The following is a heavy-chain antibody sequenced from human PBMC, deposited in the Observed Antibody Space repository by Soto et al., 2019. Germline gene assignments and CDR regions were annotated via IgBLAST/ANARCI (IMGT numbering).Heavy chain of an antibody. CDR1: GGSISSGGYY. D-gene: IGHD3-22*01. V-gene: IGHV4-31*03. CDR3: ARGPYDSSGYYFDY. CDR2: IYYSGST. Sequence: SETLSLTCTVSGGSISSGGYYWSWIRQHPGKGLEWIGYIYYSGSTYYNPSLKSRVTISVDTSKNQFSLKLSSVTAADTAVYYCARGPYDSSGYYFDYWGQGTLVTVSS. J-gene: IGHJ4*02.